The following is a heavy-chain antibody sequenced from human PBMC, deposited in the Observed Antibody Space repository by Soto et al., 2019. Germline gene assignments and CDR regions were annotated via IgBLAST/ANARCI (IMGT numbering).Heavy chain of an antibody. J-gene: IGHJ5*02. Sequence: QVQLVQSGAEVKKPGSSVKVSCKASGGTFSSYAISWVRQAPGQGLEWMGGIIPIFGTANYAQKFQGRVTITADESTSTDYMELSSLRSEDTAVYYCASGAGSSGYYASYNWFDPWGQGTLVTVSS. V-gene: IGHV1-69*12. D-gene: IGHD3-22*01. CDR3: ASGAGSSGYYASYNWFDP. CDR2: IIPIFGTA. CDR1: GGTFSSYA.